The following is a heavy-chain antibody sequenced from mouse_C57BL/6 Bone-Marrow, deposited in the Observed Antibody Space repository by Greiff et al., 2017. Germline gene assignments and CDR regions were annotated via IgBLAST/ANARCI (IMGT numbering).Heavy chain of an antibody. CDR3: VRQGGCVRGAMAY. V-gene: IGHV10-1*01. J-gene: IGHJ4*01. D-gene: IGHD2-14*01. CDR1: GFSFNTHA. CDR2: IRSKSNNYAT. Sequence: GGGLVQPKGSLNLSCAASGFSFNTHAMNWVRQAPGKGLEWVARIRSKSNNYATYYADSVKDRFTISRDDSESMLYLQMNNLKTEDTAMYYCVRQGGCVRGAMAYWGQGTAVPGSA.